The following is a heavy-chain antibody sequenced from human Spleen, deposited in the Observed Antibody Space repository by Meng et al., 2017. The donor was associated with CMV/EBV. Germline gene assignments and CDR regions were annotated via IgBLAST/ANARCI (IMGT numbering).Heavy chain of an antibody. CDR1: GGSFSGYY. CDR2: INQSGST. V-gene: IGHV4-34*01. D-gene: IGHD6-19*01. Sequence: QVELRHWAAGLLKPSVTLSLSCAVYGGSFSGYYWSGIRKPPGKGLEWIGEINQSGSTNYNPSLKSRVTISVDTSKNQFSLKLSSVTAADTAVYYCARAAGSGWLFDYWGQGTLVTVSS. J-gene: IGHJ4*02. CDR3: ARAAGSGWLFDY.